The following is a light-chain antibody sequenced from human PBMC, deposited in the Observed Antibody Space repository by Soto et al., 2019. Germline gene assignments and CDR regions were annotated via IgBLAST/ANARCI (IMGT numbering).Light chain of an antibody. V-gene: IGKV3-11*01. CDR2: DGS. CDR3: QHRSNWPPRLT. CDR1: QSISSY. J-gene: IGKJ4*01. Sequence: ESVLTQSPATLSLSPGERATLSCMANQSISSYLAWYQQKPGQAPRLLIYDGSTRAAGVPARFSGSGSGPDFTLTISSLEPEDFAVYYCQHRSNWPPRLTFGGGTKVEF.